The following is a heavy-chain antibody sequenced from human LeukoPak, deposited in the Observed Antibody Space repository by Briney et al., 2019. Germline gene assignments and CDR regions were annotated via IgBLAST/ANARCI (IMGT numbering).Heavy chain of an antibody. CDR2: IYYSGSI. J-gene: IGHJ2*01. V-gene: IGHV4-28*05. Sequence: PSDTLSLTCAVSGYSISSSNWWGLIRQPPGKGLEWIGYIYYSGSIYYNPSLTSRVTMSVDTSSNPFSLTLSSVNAVDTAVYSCARRSPRECSGRSCPEWYFDLWGRGTLVTVSS. CDR3: ARRSPRECSGRSCPEWYFDL. CDR1: GYSISSSNW. D-gene: IGHD2-15*01.